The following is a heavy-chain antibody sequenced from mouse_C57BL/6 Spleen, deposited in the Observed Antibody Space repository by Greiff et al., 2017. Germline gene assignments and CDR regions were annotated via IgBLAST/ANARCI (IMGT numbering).Heavy chain of an antibody. D-gene: IGHD2-1*01. CDR2: INPNNGGT. CDR1: GYTFTDYY. CDR3: ARSICYGPWFAY. Sequence: VQLQQSGPELVKPGASVKISCKASGYTFTDYYMNWVKQSHGKSLEWIGDINPNNGGTSYNQKFKGKATLTVDPSSSTAYMELRSLTSEDSAVYYCARSICYGPWFAYWGQGTLVTVSA. J-gene: IGHJ3*01. V-gene: IGHV1-26*01.